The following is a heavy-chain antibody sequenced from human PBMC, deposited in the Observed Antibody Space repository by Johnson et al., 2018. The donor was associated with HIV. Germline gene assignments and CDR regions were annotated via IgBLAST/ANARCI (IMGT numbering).Heavy chain of an antibody. J-gene: IGHJ3*02. CDR1: GFTFSSYG. CDR3: PRGLELYLDLGWDDAFDI. Sequence: QVQLVESGGGVVQPGRSLRLSCTASGFTFSSYGMHWVRQAPGKGLEWVAVIWYDGSDKYYADSVKGRFTIPRDNSKNTLYLQMNSLRPENTAVYYCPRGLELYLDLGWDDAFDIWGQGTMVTVAS. V-gene: IGHV3-30*19. CDR2: IWYDGSDK. D-gene: IGHD1-26*01.